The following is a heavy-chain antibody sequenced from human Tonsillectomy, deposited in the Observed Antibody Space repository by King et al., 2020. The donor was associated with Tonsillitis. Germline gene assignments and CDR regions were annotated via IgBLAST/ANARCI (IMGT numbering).Heavy chain of an antibody. V-gene: IGHV3-48*03. J-gene: IGHJ4*02. CDR2: ISSSGSTI. Sequence: VQLVESGGGLVQPGGSLRLSCAASGFTFSSYEMNWVRQAPGKGLEWVSYISSSGSTIYYADSVKGRFTISRDNAKNSLYLQMNSLRAEDTAVYYCARDILTGYYKGHFDYWGQGTLVTVSS. D-gene: IGHD3-9*01. CDR3: ARDILTGYYKGHFDY. CDR1: GFTFSSYE.